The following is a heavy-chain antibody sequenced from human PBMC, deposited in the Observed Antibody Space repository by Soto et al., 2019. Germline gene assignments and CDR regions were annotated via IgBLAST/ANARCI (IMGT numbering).Heavy chain of an antibody. J-gene: IGHJ3*02. D-gene: IGHD2-2*01. CDR3: ARGRIVVPAVRADQSPKNDALDI. Sequence: QVQLVESGGGVVQPGRSLRLSCAASGFTFSSYGMHWVRQAPGKGLEWVAVIWYDGSNKYYADSVKGRFTISRDNSKNTLYLQMKSLRSEDTAEYYCARGRIVVPAVRADQSPKNDALDIWGQGTMVTVSS. CDR2: IWYDGSNK. V-gene: IGHV3-33*01. CDR1: GFTFSSYG.